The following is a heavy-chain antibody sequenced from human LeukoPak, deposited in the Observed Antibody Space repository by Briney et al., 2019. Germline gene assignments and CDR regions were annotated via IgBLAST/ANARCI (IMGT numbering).Heavy chain of an antibody. D-gene: IGHD6-19*01. CDR3: ARASFSIAVAGTLGAFDI. J-gene: IGHJ3*02. CDR1: GYTFTDYY. CDR2: VDPEDGET. V-gene: IGHV1-69-2*01. Sequence: ASVKISCKVSGYTFTDYYMHWVQQAPGKGLEWMGLVDPEDGETIYAEKFQGRVTITADTSTDTAYMELSSLRSEDTAVYYCARASFSIAVAGTLGAFDIWGQGTMVTVSS.